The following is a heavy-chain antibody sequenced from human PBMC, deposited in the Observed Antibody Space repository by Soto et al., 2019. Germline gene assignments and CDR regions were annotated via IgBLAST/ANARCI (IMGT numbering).Heavy chain of an antibody. Sequence: SVKVSCKASGGTFSSYAISWVRQAPGQGLEWMGGIIPIFGTANYAQKFQGRVTITADKSTSTAYMELSSLRSEDTAVYYCARGASSSSAFDIWGQGTMVTVSS. CDR1: GGTFSSYA. CDR2: IIPIFGTA. J-gene: IGHJ3*02. V-gene: IGHV1-69*06. CDR3: ARGASSSSAFDI. D-gene: IGHD6-6*01.